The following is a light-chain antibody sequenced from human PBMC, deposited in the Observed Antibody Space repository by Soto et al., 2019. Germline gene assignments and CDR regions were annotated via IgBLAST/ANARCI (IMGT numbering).Light chain of an antibody. J-gene: IGKJ2*02. CDR2: GAS. Sequence: IVLTQSPAALSVSPGERATLSCRASQSVSTNLAWYQQKPGQPPRLLIYGASTRATGAPARFSGSGSGKVFTLTISSMQSEDVAFYYCQQYNAWPSRTFGQRTKVEIK. V-gene: IGKV3-15*01. CDR3: QQYNAWPSRT. CDR1: QSVSTN.